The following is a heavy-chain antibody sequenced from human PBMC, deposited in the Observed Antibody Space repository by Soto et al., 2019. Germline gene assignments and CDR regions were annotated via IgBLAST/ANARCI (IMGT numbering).Heavy chain of an antibody. CDR2: ISGYSGNT. CDR3: AREGGYSYEYYFDY. Sequence: QVQLVQSGAEVKKPGASVKVSCKASGYTFTSYGINWVRQAPGQGLEWMGWISGYSGNTNYAQKLRGRVTMTTDTSTSTAYMQLRSLRSDDTAVYYCAREGGYSYEYYFDYWGQGTLVTVSS. J-gene: IGHJ4*02. D-gene: IGHD5-18*01. CDR1: GYTFTSYG. V-gene: IGHV1-18*01.